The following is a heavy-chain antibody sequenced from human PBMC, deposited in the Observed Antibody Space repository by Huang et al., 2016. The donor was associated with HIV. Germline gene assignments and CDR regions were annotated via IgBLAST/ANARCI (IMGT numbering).Heavy chain of an antibody. CDR3: ARDPRVFVAGPFFDC. CDR1: GYTFTNFA. D-gene: IGHD5-12*01. Sequence: QVQLVQSGAEVKKPGASVKVSCKASGYTFTNFAMHWLRQAPGQRVAWMGWIYAVKNDTRYAQSFEGKLTITRDTYTSTNCMELSSLRSEDTAVYYCARDPRVFVAGPFFDCWGQGTLVTVSS. V-gene: IGHV1-3*01. J-gene: IGHJ4*02. CDR2: IYAVKNDT.